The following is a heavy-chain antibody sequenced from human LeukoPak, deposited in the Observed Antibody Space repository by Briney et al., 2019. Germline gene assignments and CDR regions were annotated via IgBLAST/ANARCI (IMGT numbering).Heavy chain of an antibody. Sequence: GGSLRLSCAASGFTFSSYGMHWVRQAPGKGLEWVAFIRYDGSNKYYADSVKGRFIISRDNAKNSLYLQMNSLRAEDTAVYYCARRGASSGGLDYWGQGTLVTVSS. J-gene: IGHJ4*02. V-gene: IGHV3-30*02. CDR2: IRYDGSNK. CDR1: GFTFSSYG. CDR3: ARRGASSGGLDY. D-gene: IGHD6-19*01.